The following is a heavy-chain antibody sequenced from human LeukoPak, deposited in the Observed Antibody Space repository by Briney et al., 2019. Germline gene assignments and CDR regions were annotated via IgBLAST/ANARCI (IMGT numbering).Heavy chain of an antibody. Sequence: PGGSLRLSCAASTFTFSSYEMNWVRQAPGKGLEWVSYISSSGSTIYYADSVKGRFTISRDNAKNSLYLQMNSLRAEDTAVYYCARDNPYDYVWGSYRYTGGDYGMDVWGKGTTVTVSS. V-gene: IGHV3-48*03. CDR2: ISSSGSTI. CDR3: ARDNPYDYVWGSYRYTGGDYGMDV. CDR1: TFTFSSYE. D-gene: IGHD3-16*02. J-gene: IGHJ6*04.